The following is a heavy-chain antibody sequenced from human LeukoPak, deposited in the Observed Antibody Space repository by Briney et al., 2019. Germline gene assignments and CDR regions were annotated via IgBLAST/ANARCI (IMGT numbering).Heavy chain of an antibody. D-gene: IGHD3-22*01. J-gene: IGHJ4*02. Sequence: ASVKVSCKASGGTFSSYAISWVRQAPGQGLEWMGGIIPIFGTANYAQKFQGRVTITTDESTSTAYMELGSLRSEDTAVYYCAREGLGSSGYFDYWGQGTLVTVSS. CDR3: AREGLGSSGYFDY. V-gene: IGHV1-69*05. CDR2: IIPIFGTA. CDR1: GGTFSSYA.